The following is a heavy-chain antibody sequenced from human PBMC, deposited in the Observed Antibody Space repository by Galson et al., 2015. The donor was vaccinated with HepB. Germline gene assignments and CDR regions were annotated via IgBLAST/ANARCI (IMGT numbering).Heavy chain of an antibody. D-gene: IGHD2-2*01. CDR1: GGTFSSYA. CDR3: AGSEDIVVVPAARFDY. V-gene: IGHV1-69*13. CDR2: IIPIFGTA. Sequence: SVKVSCKASGGTFSSYAISWVRQAPGQGLEWMGGIIPIFGTANYAQKFQGRVTITADESTSTAYMELSSLRSEDTAVYYCAGSEDIVVVPAARFDYWGQGTLVTVSS. J-gene: IGHJ4*02.